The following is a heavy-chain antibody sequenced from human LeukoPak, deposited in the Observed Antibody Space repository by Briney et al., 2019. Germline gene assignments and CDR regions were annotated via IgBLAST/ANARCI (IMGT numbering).Heavy chain of an antibody. D-gene: IGHD3-3*01. CDR2: IIPIFGTA. J-gene: IGHJ4*02. V-gene: IGHV1-69*13. CDR3: ARGLRFLEWAHYFDF. Sequence: SVKVSCKASGGTFSSYAISWVRQAPGQGLEWMGGIIPIFGTANYARKFQGRVTITADESTSTAYMELSSLRSEDTAVYYCARGLRFLEWAHYFDFWGQGTLVTVSS. CDR1: GGTFSSYA.